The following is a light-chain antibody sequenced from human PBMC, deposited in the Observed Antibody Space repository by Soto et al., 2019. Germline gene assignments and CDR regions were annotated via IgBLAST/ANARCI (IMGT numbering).Light chain of an antibody. Sequence: QSALPQPASVSGSPGQSITISCSGTSSDVNGYKYVSWYQQHPGKAPKLIIYEVNNRPSGVSNRFSGSKSGGTASLTISGRQPEDEEDYFSSSYTGTSTSESFGTGTSVT. J-gene: IGLJ1*01. V-gene: IGLV2-14*01. CDR2: EVN. CDR1: SSDVNGYKY. CDR3: SSYTGTSTSES.